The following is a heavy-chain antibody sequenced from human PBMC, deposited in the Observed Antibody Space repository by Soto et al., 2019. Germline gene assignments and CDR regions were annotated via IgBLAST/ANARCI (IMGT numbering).Heavy chain of an antibody. CDR1: GGSFSGYY. D-gene: IGHD3-10*01. J-gene: IGHJ6*02. CDR3: ARQGFGVLHGLVDV. V-gene: IGHV4-34*01. Sequence: SETLSLTCAVHGGSFSGYYWDWIRQPPGKGLEWIGEVNHGGTSNYNPSLKSRAIISVDTSKNQFSLKLTSVTAEDTALYFCARQGFGVLHGLVDVWGQGTTVTVSS. CDR2: VNHGGTS.